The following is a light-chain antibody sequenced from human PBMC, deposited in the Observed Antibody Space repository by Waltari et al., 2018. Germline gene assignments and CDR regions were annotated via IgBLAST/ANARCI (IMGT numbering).Light chain of an antibody. J-gene: IGLJ3*02. CDR3: SACTTTSTPLV. CDR1: PSDIGAYDY. V-gene: IGLV2-14*03. Sequence: QSALTQPASVSGSLGQSVTISCTGSPSDIGAYDYVSWYQQHPGKTPKLLIYDVSSRPSGVSTRFSGSKFGNTASLTISGLQSEDEGDYYCSACTTTSTPLVFGGGTKVTVL. CDR2: DVS.